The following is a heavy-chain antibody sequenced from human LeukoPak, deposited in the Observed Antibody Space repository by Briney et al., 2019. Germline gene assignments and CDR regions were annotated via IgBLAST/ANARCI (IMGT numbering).Heavy chain of an antibody. J-gene: IGHJ3*02. Sequence: SDTLSLTCTVSGGSISGFHWSWVRQAPGKGLEWIGYIYYSGSTNYNPSLTSRVTISVDTSKNQFSLKLSSMTAADTAVYYCARARAAMGDAFDIWGQGTMVTVSS. CDR1: GGSISGFH. V-gene: IGHV4-59*07. CDR3: ARARAAMGDAFDI. D-gene: IGHD5-18*01. CDR2: IYYSGST.